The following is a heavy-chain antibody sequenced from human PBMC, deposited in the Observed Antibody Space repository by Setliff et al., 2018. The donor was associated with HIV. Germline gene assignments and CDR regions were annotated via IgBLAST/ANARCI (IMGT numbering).Heavy chain of an antibody. CDR2: IYYNVNN. V-gene: IGHV4-59*01. Sequence: SETLSLTCAVYGGSFSDYSWNWIRQPPGKGLEWIGFIYYNVNNNYNPSLESRVSISVDTSKNQFSLRLSSVTAADTAVYYCARDYYDDSYYRPGIYYYYYMDVWGKGTTVTVSS. CDR1: GGSFSDYS. CDR3: ARDYYDDSYYRPGIYYYYYMDV. J-gene: IGHJ6*03. D-gene: IGHD3-10*01.